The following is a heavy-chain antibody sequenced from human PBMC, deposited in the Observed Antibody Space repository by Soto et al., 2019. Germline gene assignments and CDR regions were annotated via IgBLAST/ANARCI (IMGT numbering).Heavy chain of an antibody. Sequence: EVQLLESGGGLVQPGGSLRLSCASSGFTFSNYALSWVRQAPGKGLVWVSAISGSGDSTYYANSVKGRFTISRDNSKNTLYLQMTSLRAEDTAVYYCAKDTPQEWLLVFHYWGQGTLVTVSS. CDR2: ISGSGDST. D-gene: IGHD3-3*01. CDR1: GFTFSNYA. V-gene: IGHV3-23*01. J-gene: IGHJ4*02. CDR3: AKDTPQEWLLVFHY.